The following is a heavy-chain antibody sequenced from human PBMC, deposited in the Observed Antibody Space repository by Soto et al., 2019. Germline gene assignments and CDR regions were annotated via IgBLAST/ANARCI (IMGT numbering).Heavy chain of an antibody. CDR1: GGTFSSYA. Sequence: SVKVSCKASGGTFSSYAISWVRQAPGQGLEWMGGIIPIFGTANYAQKFQGRVTITADESTSTAYMELSSLRSEDTAVYYCARNPTRKLRYFDWLLPFDYWRQGTLVTVSS. V-gene: IGHV1-69*13. J-gene: IGHJ4*02. CDR2: IIPIFGTA. D-gene: IGHD3-9*01. CDR3: ARNPTRKLRYFDWLLPFDY.